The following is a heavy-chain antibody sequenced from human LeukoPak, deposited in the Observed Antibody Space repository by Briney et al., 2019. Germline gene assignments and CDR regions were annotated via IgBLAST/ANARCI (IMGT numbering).Heavy chain of an antibody. V-gene: IGHV1-46*01. J-gene: IGHJ4*02. CDR1: GYSFTSHY. CDR3: ARGYSSGFGN. D-gene: IGHD6-19*01. Sequence: ASVKVSCKASGYSFTSHYIHWVRQAPGQGLEWMGIINASRGSTSYAQKFQGRVTVTRDTSTSTVYMDLSSLGSEDTAVYYCARGYSSGFGNWGQGTLVTVSS. CDR2: INASRGST.